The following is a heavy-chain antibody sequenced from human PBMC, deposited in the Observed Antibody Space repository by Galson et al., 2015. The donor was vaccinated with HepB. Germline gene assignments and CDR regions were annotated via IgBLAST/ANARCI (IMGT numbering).Heavy chain of an antibody. CDR3: AKTGGSWSATWYFDF. D-gene: IGHD6-13*01. V-gene: IGHV3-30*18. Sequence: SLRLSCAASGFTFSSYGIHWVRQAPGKGLEWVAVISYDGSNTYYAESVKGRFTISRDNPKNTLYLEMNSLRPEDTAVYYCAKTGGSWSATWYFDFWGQGTLVTVSS. CDR2: ISYDGSNT. J-gene: IGHJ4*02. CDR1: GFTFSSYG.